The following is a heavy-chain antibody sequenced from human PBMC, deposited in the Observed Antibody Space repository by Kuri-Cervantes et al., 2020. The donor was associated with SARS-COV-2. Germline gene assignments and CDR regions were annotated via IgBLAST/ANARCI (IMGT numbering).Heavy chain of an antibody. CDR2: INHSGST. Sequence: SETLSLTCAVYGGSFSGYYWSWIRQPPGKGLEWIGEINHSGSTNYNPSLKSRVTISVDTSKNKFSLKLSSVTAADTAVYYCARAVKRFDYWGQGTLVTVSS. CDR3: ARAVKRFDY. CDR1: GGSFSGYY. V-gene: IGHV4-34*01. J-gene: IGHJ4*02. D-gene: IGHD2/OR15-2a*01.